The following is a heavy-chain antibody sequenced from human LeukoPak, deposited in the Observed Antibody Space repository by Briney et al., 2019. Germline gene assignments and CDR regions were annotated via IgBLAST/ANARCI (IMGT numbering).Heavy chain of an antibody. J-gene: IGHJ4*02. CDR1: GGSISSSNYY. CDR2: FYSGGSA. Sequence: PSETLFLTCIVPGGSISSSNYYWAWIRQPPGKGLEWIGTFYSGGSAYYNPSLTSRVSISKDTSDNQFSLRLYSVTAADTAVYYCARKQGGTMYDVWGQGTQVTVSS. CDR3: ARKQGGTMYDV. V-gene: IGHV4-39*07. D-gene: IGHD1-7*01.